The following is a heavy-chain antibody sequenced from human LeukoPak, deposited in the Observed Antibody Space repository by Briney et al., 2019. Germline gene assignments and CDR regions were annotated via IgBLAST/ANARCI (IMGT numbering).Heavy chain of an antibody. D-gene: IGHD5-12*01. V-gene: IGHV5-51*01. CDR1: GYSFTSYW. CDR3: ARRNGAYSGYGPVDY. J-gene: IGHJ4*02. CDR2: IYHGDSDT. Sequence: PEESPKTCCKGSGYSFTSYWFGWGRQMPAKSLEEMGIIYHGDSDTRYSPSFQGQVTISADKSISNAYLQGSGLKASDSAMYYCARRNGAYSGYGPVDYWGQGTLVTVSS.